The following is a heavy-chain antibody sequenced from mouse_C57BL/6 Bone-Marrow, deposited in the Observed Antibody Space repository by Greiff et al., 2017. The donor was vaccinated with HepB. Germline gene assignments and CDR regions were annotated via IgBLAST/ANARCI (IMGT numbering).Heavy chain of an antibody. CDR3: TPDYYGSSYDAMDY. CDR2: IDPENGDT. Sequence: VQLQQSGAELVRPGASVKLSCTASGFNIKDDYMHWVKQRPEQGLEWIGWIDPENGDTEYASKFQGKATITAATSSNTAYLQLSSLTSEDTAVSYCTPDYYGSSYDAMDYWGQGTSVTVSS. CDR1: GFNIKDDY. D-gene: IGHD1-1*01. J-gene: IGHJ4*01. V-gene: IGHV14-4*01.